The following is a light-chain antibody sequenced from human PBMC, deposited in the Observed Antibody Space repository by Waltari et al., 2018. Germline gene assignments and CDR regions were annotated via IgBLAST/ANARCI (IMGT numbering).Light chain of an antibody. Sequence: QSALTQPRSVSGSPGQSVPIPCSGTSSDVGNYTFVSWYQQPPGNAPKLLIYDVVKWPSGFPDRFSGSKSGNTASLTISGLQTEDEADYYCCSYAGSYTFVFGGGTQLTVL. CDR3: CSYAGSYTFV. V-gene: IGLV2-11*01. J-gene: IGLJ7*01. CDR2: DVV. CDR1: SSDVGNYTF.